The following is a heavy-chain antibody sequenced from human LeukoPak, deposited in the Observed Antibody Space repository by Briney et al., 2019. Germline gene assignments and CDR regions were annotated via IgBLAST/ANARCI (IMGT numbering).Heavy chain of an antibody. CDR2: ISSSNSYI. Sequence: PGGSLRLSCAASGFTFSIYTMNWVRQAPGKGLEWVSSISSSNSYIYYADSVKGRFTISRDNAKNSLYLQMNTLRAEDTALYYCARGRGGGRRFDYWGQGALVTVSS. CDR1: GFTFSIYT. V-gene: IGHV3-21*01. D-gene: IGHD2-15*01. CDR3: ARGRGGGRRFDY. J-gene: IGHJ4*02.